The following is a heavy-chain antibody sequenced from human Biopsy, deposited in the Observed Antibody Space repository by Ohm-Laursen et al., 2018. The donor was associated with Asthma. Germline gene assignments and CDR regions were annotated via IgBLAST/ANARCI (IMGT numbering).Heavy chain of an antibody. CDR2: ILFDGRKI. V-gene: IGHV3-30*18. D-gene: IGHD2-21*01. J-gene: IGHJ4*02. Sequence: SLRLSCAASGFNFHNYGMNWVRRAPGKGLEWVAQILFDGRKINYADSVKGRFTISRDKSDNTLYLQMNSLTAEDTAVYHCAKDERAYYGSDSKYMQPVPLGDWGQGTVVIASA. CDR1: GFNFHNYG. CDR3: AKDERAYYGSDSKYMQPVPLGD.